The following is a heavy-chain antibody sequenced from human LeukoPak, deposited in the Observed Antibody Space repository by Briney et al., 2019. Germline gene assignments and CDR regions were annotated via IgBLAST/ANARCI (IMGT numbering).Heavy chain of an antibody. CDR3: ARSLLLYGMDV. CDR2: IYSGGST. D-gene: IGHD2-15*01. J-gene: IGHJ6*02. CDR1: GFTFSSYA. Sequence: PGGSLRLSCAASGFTFSSYAMSWVRQAPGKGLEWVSVIYSGGSTYYADSVKGRFTISRHNSKNTLYLQMNSLRAEDTAVYYCARSLLLYGMDVWGQGTTVTVSS. V-gene: IGHV3-53*04.